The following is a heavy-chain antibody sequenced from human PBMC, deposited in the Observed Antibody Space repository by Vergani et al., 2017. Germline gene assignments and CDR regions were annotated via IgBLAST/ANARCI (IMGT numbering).Heavy chain of an antibody. Sequence: VELLESGGGLAQPGGSLRVSCSASGFRVTTYYMSWVRQAPGKGLEWVSVIYSGGSTYYADSVKGRFTISRDNSKNTLYLQMNSLRAEDTAVYYCARGAYSSGYDAFDIWGQGTMVTVSS. D-gene: IGHD6-19*01. J-gene: IGHJ3*02. CDR3: ARGAYSSGYDAFDI. V-gene: IGHV3-66*01. CDR1: GFRVTTYY. CDR2: IYSGGST.